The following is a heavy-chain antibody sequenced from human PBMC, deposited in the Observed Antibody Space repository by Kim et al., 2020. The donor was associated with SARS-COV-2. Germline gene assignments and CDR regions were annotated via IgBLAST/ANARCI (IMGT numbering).Heavy chain of an antibody. CDR3: AKDTGEYCGGACGNILAYYYYGMDV. CDR2: ISYDGSNK. Sequence: GGSLRLSCAASGFTFSSYGMHWVRQAPGKGLEWVAVISYDGSNKYYADSVKGRFTISRDNSKNTLYLQMNSLRAEDTAVYYCAKDTGEYCGGACGNILAYYYYGMDVWGQGTTVTVSS. V-gene: IGHV3-30*18. D-gene: IGHD2-21*02. CDR1: GFTFSSYG. J-gene: IGHJ6*02.